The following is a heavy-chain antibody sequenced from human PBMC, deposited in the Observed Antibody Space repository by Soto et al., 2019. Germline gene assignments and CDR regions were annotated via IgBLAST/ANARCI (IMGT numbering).Heavy chain of an antibody. D-gene: IGHD3-9*01. CDR3: VKDVAFRYFLDP. V-gene: IGHV3-64D*06. J-gene: IGHJ5*02. CDR1: GFTFTTYA. Sequence: GGSLRLSCSASGFTFTTYAMHWVRQAPGKGLDYVSTISGNAAATYYADSVKGRFTISRDNSKNTLYLQMSSLRPEDTAVYYCVKDVAFRYFLDPWGQGTLVTVSS. CDR2: ISGNAAAT.